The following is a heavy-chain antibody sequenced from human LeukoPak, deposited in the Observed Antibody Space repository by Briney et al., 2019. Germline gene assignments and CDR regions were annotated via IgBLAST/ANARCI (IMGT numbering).Heavy chain of an antibody. CDR3: ATSQHYDFWSGYYRHYYYMDV. D-gene: IGHD3-3*01. CDR1: GFTFSSYW. Sequence: GGSLRLSCAASGFTFSSYWMSWVRQAPGKGLEWVANIKQDGSEKYYVDSAKGRFTISRDNAKNSLYLQMNSLRAEDTAVYYCATSQHYDFWSGYYRHYYYMDVWGKGTTVTVSS. CDR2: IKQDGSEK. V-gene: IGHV3-7*01. J-gene: IGHJ6*03.